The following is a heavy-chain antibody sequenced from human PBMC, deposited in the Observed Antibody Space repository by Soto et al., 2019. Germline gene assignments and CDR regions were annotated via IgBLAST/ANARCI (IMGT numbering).Heavy chain of an antibody. CDR2: MNLNSGDT. J-gene: IGHJ4*02. Sequence: QVQLVQSGAGVKKPGASVRVSCKASGYTFTSYEINWVRQAPGQGLEWMGWMNLNSGDTGYAQKFQGRVTMTRNTSISTAYMELSSLRSEDTAVYYCARGELLWFGELLRWGQGTLVTVSS. CDR3: ARGELLWFGELLR. V-gene: IGHV1-8*01. CDR1: GYTFTSYE. D-gene: IGHD3-10*01.